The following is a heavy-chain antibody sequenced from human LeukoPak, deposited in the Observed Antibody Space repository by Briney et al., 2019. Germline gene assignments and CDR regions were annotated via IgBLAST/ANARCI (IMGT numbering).Heavy chain of an antibody. CDR3: ASQAYYCSSTSCYGFRDYYYYMDV. Sequence: SETLSLTCTVSGGSISSSSYWWGWIRQPPGKGLEWIANIYYSGSTHYNPSLKSRVTISIEKSKNQFSLKLSSVTAADTAVYYCASQAYYCSSTSCYGFRDYYYYMDVWGKGTTVTVSS. CDR1: GGSISSSSYW. D-gene: IGHD2-2*01. CDR2: IYYSGST. V-gene: IGHV4-39*01. J-gene: IGHJ6*03.